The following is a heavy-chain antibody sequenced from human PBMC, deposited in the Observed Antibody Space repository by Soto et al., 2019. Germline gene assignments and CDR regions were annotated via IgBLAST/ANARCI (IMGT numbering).Heavy chain of an antibody. J-gene: IGHJ4*02. V-gene: IGHV3-30*18. CDR3: AKDARYFDWLPWVPDDY. D-gene: IGHD3-9*01. CDR1: GFTFSSYG. CDR2: ISYDGSNK. Sequence: GGSLRLSCAASGFTFSSYGMHWVRQAPGKGLEWVAVISYDGSNKYYADSVKGRFTISRDNSKNTLYLQMNSLRAEDTAVYYCAKDARYFDWLPWVPDDYWGQGTLVTVSS.